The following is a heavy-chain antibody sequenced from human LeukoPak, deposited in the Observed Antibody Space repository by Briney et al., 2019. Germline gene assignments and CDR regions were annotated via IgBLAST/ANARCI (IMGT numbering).Heavy chain of an antibody. D-gene: IGHD3-22*01. Sequence: PSETLSLTCTVSGGSISSYYWSWIRQPPGKGLEWIGYIYYSGSTYYNPSLKSRVTISVDTSKNQFSLKLSSVTAADTAVYYCARTHYYDSSGYYYVGRGAGQSDYWGQGTLVTVSS. J-gene: IGHJ4*02. V-gene: IGHV4-59*06. CDR1: GGSISSYY. CDR3: ARTHYYDSSGYYYVGRGAGQSDY. CDR2: IYYSGST.